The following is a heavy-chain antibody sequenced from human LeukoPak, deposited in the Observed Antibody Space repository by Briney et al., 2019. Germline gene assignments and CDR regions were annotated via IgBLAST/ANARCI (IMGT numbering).Heavy chain of an antibody. V-gene: IGHV3-7*01. CDR2: INPDGSMK. D-gene: IGHD3-16*01. CDR3: AKLLGDVTTLDY. Sequence: GGSLRLSCAGSGFIFSRSSMTWVRQSPGKGLEWVATINPDGSMKWYLDSVNGRFTISRDNSDNAVFLQMNSLRVEDVAVYYCAKLLGDVTTLDYWGQGILVTVSS. J-gene: IGHJ4*02. CDR1: GFIFSRSS.